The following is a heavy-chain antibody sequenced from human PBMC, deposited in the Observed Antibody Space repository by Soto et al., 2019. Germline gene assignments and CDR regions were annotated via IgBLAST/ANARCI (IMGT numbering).Heavy chain of an antibody. CDR2: IYYSGSN. CDR1: GGSISSGGYC. D-gene: IGHD3-3*01. V-gene: IGHV4-31*03. CDR3: ARGGYYEGP. Sequence: QVELQESGPGLVKPSQTLSPTCTGSGGSISSGGYCWTWIRRHPEKGLEWIGYIYYSGSNYYTPSLTRRVTISVDRSKNQFSLKLSCVTAADTAVYYCARGGYYEGPWGQGTLVTVSS. J-gene: IGHJ5*02.